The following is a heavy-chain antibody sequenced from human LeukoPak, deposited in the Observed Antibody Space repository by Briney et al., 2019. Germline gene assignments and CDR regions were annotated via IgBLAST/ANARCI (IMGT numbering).Heavy chain of an antibody. D-gene: IGHD1-26*01. CDR1: GGSISGNY. J-gene: IGHJ5*02. CDR3: TKRQGPTSGSYDYFDP. Sequence: KSSETLSLTCTVSGGSISGNYWSWIRQPPGQGLEWIAYIHSSGYTNYNPSLKSRVTISVDTSNNQFSLKVTSVTAADTAMYYCTKRQGPTSGSYDYFDPWGQGALVTISS. V-gene: IGHV4-4*09. CDR2: IHSSGYT.